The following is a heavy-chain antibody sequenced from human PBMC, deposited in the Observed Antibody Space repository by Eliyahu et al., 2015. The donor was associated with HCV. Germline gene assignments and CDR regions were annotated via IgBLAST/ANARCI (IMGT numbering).Heavy chain of an antibody. CDR3: ARDYSNPNYYYGMDV. J-gene: IGHJ6*02. Sequence: EVQLVESGGGLVQPGGSLRLSCAASGFTFSSYSMNWVRQAPGKGLEWVSYISSSSSTIYYADSVKGRFTISRDNAKNSLYLQMNSLRDEDTAVYYCARDYSNPNYYYGMDVWGQGTTVTVSS. CDR2: ISSSSSTI. D-gene: IGHD4-11*01. CDR1: GFTFSSYS. V-gene: IGHV3-48*02.